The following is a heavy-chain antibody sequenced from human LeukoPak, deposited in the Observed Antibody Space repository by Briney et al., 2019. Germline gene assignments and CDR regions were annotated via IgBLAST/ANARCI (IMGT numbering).Heavy chain of an antibody. CDR1: GGSFSGYY. D-gene: IGHD3-22*01. V-gene: IGHV4-34*01. CDR3: ARGRGGYYYSWFDP. J-gene: IGHJ5*02. CDR2: INHSGST. Sequence: SETLSLTCAVYGGSFSGYYWSWIRQPPGKGLEWIGEINHSGSTNYNPSLKSRVTISVDTSKNQFSLKLSSVPPADTAVYYCARGRGGYYYSWFDPWGQGTLVTVSS.